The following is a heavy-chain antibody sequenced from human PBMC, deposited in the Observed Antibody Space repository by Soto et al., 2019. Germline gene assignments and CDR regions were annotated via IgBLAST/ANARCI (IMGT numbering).Heavy chain of an antibody. Sequence: QVQLVESGGGVVQPGRSLRLSCAASGFTFSSYAMHWVRQAPGKGLEWVAVISYDGSNKYYADSVKGRFTISRDNSKNTLYLQMNSLRAEDTAVYYCARAVVDILTGYSTIGLFDGWFDPWGQGTLVTVSS. CDR3: ARAVVDILTGYSTIGLFDGWFDP. CDR1: GFTFSSYA. D-gene: IGHD3-9*01. J-gene: IGHJ5*02. CDR2: ISYDGSNK. V-gene: IGHV3-30-3*01.